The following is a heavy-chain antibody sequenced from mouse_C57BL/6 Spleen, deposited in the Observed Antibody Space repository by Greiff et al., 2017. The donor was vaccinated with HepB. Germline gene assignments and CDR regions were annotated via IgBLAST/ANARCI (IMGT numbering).Heavy chain of an antibody. Sequence: VQLKQSGPELVKPGASVKMSCKASGYTFTDYNMHWVKQSHGKSLEWIGYINPNNGGTSYNQKFKGKATLTVNKSSSTAYMELRSLTSEDSAVYYCARIPMISSRYYAMDYWGQGTSVTVSS. CDR1: GYTFTDYN. D-gene: IGHD2-4*01. J-gene: IGHJ4*01. CDR3: ARIPMISSRYYAMDY. CDR2: INPNNGGT. V-gene: IGHV1-22*01.